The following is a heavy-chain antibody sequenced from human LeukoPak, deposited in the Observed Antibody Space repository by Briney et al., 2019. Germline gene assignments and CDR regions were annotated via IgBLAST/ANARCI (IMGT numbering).Heavy chain of an antibody. Sequence: RASVKVSCKAFGGTFSSYAISWVRQAPGQGLEWMGGIIPIFGTANYAQKFQGRVTITTDESTSTAYMELSSLRSEDTAVYYCARERRRYCSGGSCYIFDYWGQGTLVTVSS. CDR3: ARERRRYCSGGSCYIFDY. CDR1: GGTFSSYA. CDR2: IIPIFGTA. D-gene: IGHD2-15*01. V-gene: IGHV1-69*05. J-gene: IGHJ4*02.